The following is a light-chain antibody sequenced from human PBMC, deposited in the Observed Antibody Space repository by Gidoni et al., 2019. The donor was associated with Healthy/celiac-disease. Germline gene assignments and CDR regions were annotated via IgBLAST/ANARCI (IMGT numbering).Light chain of an antibody. Sequence: QSVLTQPPSASGTPGQRVTISCSGGSSNIGSNTVNWYKQLPVTAPKLLCYSNNQRPSGVPDRFSGSKFGTSASLAISGLQCEDEADYYCAAWDDSLNGLVFGGGTKLTVL. V-gene: IGLV1-44*01. J-gene: IGLJ2*01. CDR2: SNN. CDR3: AAWDDSLNGLV. CDR1: SSNIGSNT.